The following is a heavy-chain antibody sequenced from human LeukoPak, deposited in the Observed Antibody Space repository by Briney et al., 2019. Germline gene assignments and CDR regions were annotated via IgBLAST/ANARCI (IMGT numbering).Heavy chain of an antibody. D-gene: IGHD3-22*01. CDR3: ARHFSYYDSSDQFGY. CDR2: IYPGESGT. J-gene: IGHJ4*02. Sequence: GESLKISCKGSGYSFTSDWIGWVRQLPGNGVEWMGIIYPGESGTRYSPSFQGQVTISADKSISTAYLQWSSLKASDTAMYYCARHFSYYDSSDQFGYWGQGTLVTVSS. CDR1: GYSFTSDW. V-gene: IGHV5-51*01.